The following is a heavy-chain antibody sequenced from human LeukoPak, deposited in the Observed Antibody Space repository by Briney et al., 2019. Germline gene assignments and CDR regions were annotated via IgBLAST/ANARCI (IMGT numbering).Heavy chain of an antibody. Sequence: GGSLRLSCAASGFTFSSYWMHWVRQAPGKGLVWVSRINSDGSSTSYADFVKGRFTISRDNAKNSLYLQMNSLRAEDTALYYCAKDTSYGSGWYHVDYWGQGTLVTVSS. D-gene: IGHD6-19*01. CDR3: AKDTSYGSGWYHVDY. CDR2: INSDGSST. J-gene: IGHJ4*02. CDR1: GFTFSSYW. V-gene: IGHV3-74*01.